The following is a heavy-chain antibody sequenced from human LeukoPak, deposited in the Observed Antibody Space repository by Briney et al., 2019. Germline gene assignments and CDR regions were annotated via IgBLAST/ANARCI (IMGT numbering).Heavy chain of an antibody. CDR1: GGSISSTSYY. D-gene: IGHD3-9*01. CDR2: IYYSGST. Sequence: SETLSLTCSVSGGSISSTSYYWGWIRQPPGKGLEWIGNIYYSGSTYYNPSLKSRVTISLDTSKNQFSLQLTSVTAADTVVYYCARGHDILTGYWYYFDYWGQGTLVTVSS. J-gene: IGHJ4*02. V-gene: IGHV4-39*01. CDR3: ARGHDILTGYWYYFDY.